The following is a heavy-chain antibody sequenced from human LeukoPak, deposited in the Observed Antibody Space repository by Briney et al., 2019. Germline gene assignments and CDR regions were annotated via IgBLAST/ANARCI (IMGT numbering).Heavy chain of an antibody. Sequence: PGGSLRLSCAASGFTFSSYEMNWVRQAPGKGLEWVSYISSSGSTIYYADSVKGRFTISRDNAKNSLYLQMNSLRAEDTAVYYCARVKRELRNYYGMDVWGQGTTVTVSS. CDR2: ISSSGSTI. CDR1: GFTFSSYE. V-gene: IGHV3-48*03. J-gene: IGHJ6*02. D-gene: IGHD1-26*01. CDR3: ARVKRELRNYYGMDV.